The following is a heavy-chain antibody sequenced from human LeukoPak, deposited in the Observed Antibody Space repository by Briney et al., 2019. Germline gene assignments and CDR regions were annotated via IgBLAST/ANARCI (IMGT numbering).Heavy chain of an antibody. J-gene: IGHJ4*02. CDR1: GGSISSYY. V-gene: IGHV4-59*08. CDR2: IYYSGST. Sequence: SETLSLTCTVSGGSISSYYWSWIRQPPGKGLEWIGYIYYSGSTNYNPSLKSRVTISVDTSKNQFSLKLSSVPAADTAVYYCARNMVRGAPRYYFDYWGQGTLVTVSS. CDR3: ARNMVRGAPRYYFDY. D-gene: IGHD3-10*01.